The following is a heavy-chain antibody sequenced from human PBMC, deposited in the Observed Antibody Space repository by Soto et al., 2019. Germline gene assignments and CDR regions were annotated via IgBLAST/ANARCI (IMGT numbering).Heavy chain of an antibody. J-gene: IGHJ6*02. CDR3: ARDSALRYFDWLKDGMDV. CDR2: ISYDGSNK. D-gene: IGHD3-9*01. V-gene: IGHV3-30-3*01. Sequence: GGSLRLSCAASGFTFSSYAMHWVRQAPGKGLEGVAVISYDGSNKYYADSVKGRFTISRDNSKNTLYLQMNSLRAEDTAVYYCARDSALRYFDWLKDGMDVWGQGTTVTVSS. CDR1: GFTFSSYA.